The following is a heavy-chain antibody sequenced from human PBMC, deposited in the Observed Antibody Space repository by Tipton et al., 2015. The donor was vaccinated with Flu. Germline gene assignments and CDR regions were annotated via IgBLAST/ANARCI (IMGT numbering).Heavy chain of an antibody. CDR3: ARGGIAAAGTGYYYYGMDV. CDR2: IIPIFGTA. D-gene: IGHD6-13*01. J-gene: IGHJ6*02. V-gene: IGHV1-69*01. Sequence: QLVQSGAEVKKPGSSVKVSCKASGGTFSSYAISWVRQAPGQGLEWMGGIIPIFGTANYAQKFQGRVTITADESTSTAYMELSSLRSEDTAVYYCARGGIAAAGTGYYYYGMDVWGQGTTVTVSS. CDR1: GGTFSSYA.